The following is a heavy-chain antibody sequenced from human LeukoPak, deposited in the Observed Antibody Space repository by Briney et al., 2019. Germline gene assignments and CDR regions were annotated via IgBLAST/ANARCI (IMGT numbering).Heavy chain of an antibody. CDR1: GFTFSSYN. V-gene: IGHV3-48*02. Sequence: GGSLRLSSAVAGFTFSSYNIHWVRQAPGKGLEWVSYISSGGNTIDYADSVKGRFTISRDSPKSSVYLQMNSLRDEDTAVYYCAGDYGDYGEYLVYSGQGTLVTVSS. CDR3: AGDYGDYGEYLVY. J-gene: IGHJ4*02. CDR2: ISSGGNTI. D-gene: IGHD4-17*01.